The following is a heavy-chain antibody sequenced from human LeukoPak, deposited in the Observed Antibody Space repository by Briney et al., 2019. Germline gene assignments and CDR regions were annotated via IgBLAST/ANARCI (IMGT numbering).Heavy chain of an antibody. CDR3: ARVRGSSWDYYFDY. V-gene: IGHV4-38-2*02. J-gene: IGHJ4*02. D-gene: IGHD6-13*01. CDR1: GYSISSGYY. CDR2: IYHSGST. Sequence: SETLSLTCTVSGYSISSGYYWGWIRQPPGKGLEWIGSIYHSGSTYYNPSLKSRVTISVDTSKNQFSLKLSSVTAADTAVYYCARVRGSSWDYYFDYWGQGTLVTDSS.